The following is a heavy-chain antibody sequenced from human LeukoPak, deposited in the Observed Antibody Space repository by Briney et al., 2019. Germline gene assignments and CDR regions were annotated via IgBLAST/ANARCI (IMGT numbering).Heavy chain of an antibody. D-gene: IGHD1-14*01. J-gene: IGHJ6*02. CDR1: GFTFSSYG. V-gene: IGHV3-30*18. Sequence: PGRSLRLSCAASGFTFSSYGMHWVRQAPGKGLEWVAVISYDGSNKYYADSVQGRFTISRDNSKNTLYLQMNSLRAEDTAVYYCAKAEGGYYYCGMDVWGQGTTVTVSS. CDR2: ISYDGSNK. CDR3: AKAEGGYYYCGMDV.